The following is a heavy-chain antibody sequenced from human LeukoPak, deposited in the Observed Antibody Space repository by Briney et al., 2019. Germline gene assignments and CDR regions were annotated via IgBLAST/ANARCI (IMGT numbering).Heavy chain of an antibody. CDR3: ARAEKYSSGPWD. CDR2: ISYDGSNK. CDR1: GFTFSSYA. Sequence: GGSLRLSCAASGFTFSSYAMHWVRQAPGKGLEWVAFISYDGSNKYYADSVKGRFTISRDNSKNTLYLQMNSLRAEDTAVYYCARAEKYSSGPWDWGQGTLVTVSS. D-gene: IGHD6-19*01. J-gene: IGHJ4*02. V-gene: IGHV3-30*14.